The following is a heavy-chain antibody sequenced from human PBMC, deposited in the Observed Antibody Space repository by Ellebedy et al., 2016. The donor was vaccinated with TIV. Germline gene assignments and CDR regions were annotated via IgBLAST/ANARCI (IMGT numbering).Heavy chain of an antibody. Sequence: GGSLRLSCAASTFSVTDNDMAWVRQAPGKGLEWVAYISYDGSEKSHAGSVKGRFSISRDKSKNTLFLQMNSLRSEDTAVYYCARTFADYYVDYWGQGTLVTVSS. V-gene: IGHV3-30*03. CDR2: ISYDGSEK. CDR1: TFSVTDND. CDR3: ARTFADYYVDY. J-gene: IGHJ4*02. D-gene: IGHD2-21*01.